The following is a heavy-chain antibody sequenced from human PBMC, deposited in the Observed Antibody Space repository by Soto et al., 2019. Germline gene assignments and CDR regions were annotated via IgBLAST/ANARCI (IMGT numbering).Heavy chain of an antibody. CDR2: ISYDGSNK. CDR3: ARGGEGYCSGGSCYSVAGFDP. Sequence: GGSLRLSCAASGFTFSSYAMHWVRQAPGKGLEWVAVISYDGSNKYYADSVKGRFTISRDNSKNTLYLQMNSLRAEDTAVYYCARGGEGYCSGGSCYSVAGFDPWGQGTLVTVSS. V-gene: IGHV3-30-3*01. D-gene: IGHD2-15*01. CDR1: GFTFSSYA. J-gene: IGHJ5*02.